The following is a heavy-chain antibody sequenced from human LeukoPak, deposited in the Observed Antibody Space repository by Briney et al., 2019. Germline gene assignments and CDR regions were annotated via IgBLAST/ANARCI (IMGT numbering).Heavy chain of an antibody. CDR1: GGSISSGGYS. CDR2: IYHSGST. J-gene: IGHJ5*02. Sequence: SQTLSLTCAVSGGSISSGGYSWSWIRQPPGKGLEWIGYIYHSGSTYYNPSLKSRVTISVDRSKSQFSLKLSSVTAADTAVYYCARGMSPVGATGWFDPWGQGTLVTVSS. V-gene: IGHV4-30-2*01. CDR3: ARGMSPVGATGWFDP. D-gene: IGHD1-26*01.